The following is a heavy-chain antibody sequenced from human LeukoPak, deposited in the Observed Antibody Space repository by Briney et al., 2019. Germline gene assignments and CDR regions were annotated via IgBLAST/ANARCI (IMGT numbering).Heavy chain of an antibody. CDR1: GYTFTIYY. D-gene: IGHD4-17*01. J-gene: IGHJ4*02. V-gene: IGHV1-46*01. CDR2: INPSGGST. Sequence: GASVKVSCKASGYTFTIYYMHWVRQAPGQGLEWMGIINPSGGSTSYAQKFQGRVTMTRDTSTSTVYMELSSLRSEDTAVYYCARDYGSYYFDYWGQGTLVTVSS. CDR3: ARDYGSYYFDY.